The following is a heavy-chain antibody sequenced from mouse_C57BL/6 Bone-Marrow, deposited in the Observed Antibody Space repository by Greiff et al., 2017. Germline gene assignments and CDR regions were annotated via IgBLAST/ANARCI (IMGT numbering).Heavy chain of an antibody. CDR3: ARSDYGAWFAY. V-gene: IGHV1-81*01. D-gene: IGHD1-1*01. CDR2: IYPRSGNT. CDR1: GYTFTSYG. Sequence: QVQLQQSGAELARPGASVKLSCKASGYTFTSYGISWVKQRTGQGLEWIGEIYPRSGNTYYNEKFKGKATLTADKSSSAAYMELRSLPSEDSAVYYCARSDYGAWFAYWGQGTLVTVSA. J-gene: IGHJ3*01.